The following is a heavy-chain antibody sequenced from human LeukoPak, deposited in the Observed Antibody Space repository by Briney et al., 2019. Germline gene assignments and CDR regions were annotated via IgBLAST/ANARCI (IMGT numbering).Heavy chain of an antibody. J-gene: IGHJ6*04. CDR3: ARLLHPICYYGMDV. D-gene: IGHD2-15*01. CDR2: IDPSDSYT. CDR1: GYSFTSYW. V-gene: IGHV5-10-1*01. Sequence: GESLKISCKGAGYSFTSYWISWVRQMPRKGVEWMGRIDPSDSYTNYSPSFQGHVTISADKCISTAYLQWSSLKASDTAMYYCARLLHPICYYGMDVWGKGTAVTVSS.